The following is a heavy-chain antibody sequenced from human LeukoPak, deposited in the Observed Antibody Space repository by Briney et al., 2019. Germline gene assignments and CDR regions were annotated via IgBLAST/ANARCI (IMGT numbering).Heavy chain of an antibody. J-gene: IGHJ4*02. CDR3: ARLADPSQPSDY. Sequence: GESLKISCKGSGYSFTSYWIGWVRQMPGKGLEWMGIIYPGDSDTRYSPSFQGQVTISVDKSIRTASLQWSSLKASDTAMYYCARLADPSQPSDYWGQGTLVTVSS. CDR2: IYPGDSDT. D-gene: IGHD2-2*01. V-gene: IGHV5-51*01. CDR1: GYSFTSYW.